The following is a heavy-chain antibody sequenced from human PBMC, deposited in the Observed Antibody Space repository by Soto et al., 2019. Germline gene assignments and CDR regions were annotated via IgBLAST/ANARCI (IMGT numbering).Heavy chain of an antibody. J-gene: IGHJ1*01. CDR2: INTYNGNT. V-gene: IGHV1-18*01. Sequence: GASVKVSCKASGYTFPDYGIHWVRQAPGQGLEWMGWINTYNGNTYYTQNLQGRVTMTRGTSTSTAYMDLRSLRFDDTALYYCARDRDDSSWSTAENFQHWGQGTLVTVSS. CDR1: GYTFPDYG. D-gene: IGHD3-22*01. CDR3: ARDRDDSSWSTAENFQH.